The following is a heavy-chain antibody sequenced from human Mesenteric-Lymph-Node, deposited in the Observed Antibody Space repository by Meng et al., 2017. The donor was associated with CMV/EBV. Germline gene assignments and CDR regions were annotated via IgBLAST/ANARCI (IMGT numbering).Heavy chain of an antibody. V-gene: IGHV1-8*03. CDR1: GYTFTDYD. CDR2: MNPNSGNT. D-gene: IGHD3-3*01. CDR3: AGMGWGYDFLDYYYGIDV. J-gene: IGHJ6*02. Sequence: ASVKVSCKASGYTFTDYDINWVRQATGQGLEWMGWMNPNSGNTGYAQKFQGRVTITRNASITTAYMDLSSLRSEDTAVYYCAGMGWGYDFLDYYYGIDVWGQGTTVTVSS.